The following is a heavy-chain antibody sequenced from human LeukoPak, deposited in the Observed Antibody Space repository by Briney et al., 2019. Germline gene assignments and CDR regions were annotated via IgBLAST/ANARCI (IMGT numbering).Heavy chain of an antibody. Sequence: GGSLRLSCAASGFTFSSYGMHWVRQAPGKGLEWVAFIRYDGSNKYYADSVKGRFTISRDNSKNTLYLQMNSLRAEDTAVYYCAKDQAGTHTPAGPSGYSYEDYWGQGTLVTVSS. CDR2: IRYDGSNK. CDR3: AKDQAGTHTPAGPSGYSYEDY. D-gene: IGHD5-18*01. V-gene: IGHV3-30*02. J-gene: IGHJ4*02. CDR1: GFTFSSYG.